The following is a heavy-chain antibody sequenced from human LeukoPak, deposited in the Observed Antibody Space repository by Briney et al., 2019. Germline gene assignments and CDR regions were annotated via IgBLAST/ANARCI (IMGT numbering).Heavy chain of an antibody. D-gene: IGHD6-19*01. J-gene: IGHJ4*02. Sequence: ASVKVSCKASGYTFTSSDINWVGQASGQGLDWMGWMNPNSGDKGYTQKFQGRVTMTTTTSISTAYMELRSLRSEDTGVYYCARGGAGTLESVDWGQGTLVTVS. CDR2: MNPNSGDK. V-gene: IGHV1-8*01. CDR3: ARGGAGTLESVD. CDR1: GYTFTSSD.